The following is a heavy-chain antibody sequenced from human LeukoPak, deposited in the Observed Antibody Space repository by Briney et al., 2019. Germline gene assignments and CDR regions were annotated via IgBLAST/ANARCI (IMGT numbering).Heavy chain of an antibody. Sequence: GGSLRLSCAASGFTFSSYAMSWVRRAPGKGLEWVSVINNSGGSTYYADSVKGRFTISRDNSKNTLYVQMNSLRAEDTAVYYCAKVMAAANTFDIWGQGTMVTVSS. J-gene: IGHJ3*02. CDR2: INNSGGST. CDR1: GFTFSSYA. CDR3: AKVMAAANTFDI. D-gene: IGHD6-13*01. V-gene: IGHV3-23*01.